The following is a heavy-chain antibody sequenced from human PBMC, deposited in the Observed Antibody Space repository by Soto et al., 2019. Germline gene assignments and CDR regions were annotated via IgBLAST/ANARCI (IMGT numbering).Heavy chain of an antibody. Sequence: ASVKVSCKASGYTFTTFPIHWVRQAPGQSLEWMGWISAAYGTTKYSQNFQGRVTITRDTSASTVYMELSSLRSEDTAVYYCARDAMVRGLIPYYFDYWGQGTLVTVSS. CDR1: GYTFTTFP. D-gene: IGHD3-10*01. CDR3: ARDAMVRGLIPYYFDY. J-gene: IGHJ4*02. CDR2: ISAAYGTT. V-gene: IGHV1-3*01.